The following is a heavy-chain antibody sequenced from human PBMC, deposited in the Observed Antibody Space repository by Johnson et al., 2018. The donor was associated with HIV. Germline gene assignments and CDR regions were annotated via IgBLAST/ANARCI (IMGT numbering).Heavy chain of an antibody. CDR3: ARVGGYCGGDCYAFDI. Sequence: VQLVESGGGVVRPGGSLRLSCVGSGFMFEDYGMSWVRQAPGKGLEWVSGINWNGGSTDYADSVRGRLTISRDNAKNSLYLQMKRLRAEDTALYYCARVGGYCGGDCYAFDIWGQGTMVSVSS. J-gene: IGHJ3*02. V-gene: IGHV3-20*04. CDR2: INWNGGST. D-gene: IGHD2-21*02. CDR1: GFMFEDYG.